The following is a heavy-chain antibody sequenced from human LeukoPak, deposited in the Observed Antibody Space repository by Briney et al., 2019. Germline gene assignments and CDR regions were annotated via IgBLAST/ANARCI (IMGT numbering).Heavy chain of an antibody. V-gene: IGHV4-59*08. J-gene: IGHJ4*02. D-gene: IGHD3-22*01. Sequence: SETLSLTCTVSGGSISSYYWSWIRQPPGKGLEWIGYIYYSGSTNSNPSLKSRVTISVDTSKNQFSLKLSSVTAADTAVYFCARHANYYDISGYPFDYWGQGTLVTVSS. CDR1: GGSISSYY. CDR3: ARHANYYDISGYPFDY. CDR2: IYYSGST.